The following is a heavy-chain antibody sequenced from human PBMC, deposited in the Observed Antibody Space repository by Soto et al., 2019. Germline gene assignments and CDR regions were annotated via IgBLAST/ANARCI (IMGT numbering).Heavy chain of an antibody. CDR1: GYTFTSYG. V-gene: IGHV1-18*01. J-gene: IGHJ4*02. CDR2: ISAYNGNT. CDR3: ARDLYDSSGPLDCYFDC. D-gene: IGHD3-22*01. Sequence: QVKLVQSGAEVKKPGASVKVSCKASGYTFTSYGISWVRQAPGQGLEWMGWISAYNGNTNYAQKLQGRVTMTTDTSTSTADMELRSLRSDDTAVYYCARDLYDSSGPLDCYFDCWGQGTLVTVSS.